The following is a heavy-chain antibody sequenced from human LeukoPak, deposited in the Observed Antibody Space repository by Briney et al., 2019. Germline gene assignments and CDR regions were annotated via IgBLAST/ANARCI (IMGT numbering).Heavy chain of an antibody. CDR1: GFTFSSYW. Sequence: GGSLRLSCAASGFTFSSYWMSWVRQAPGKGLEWVANIKQDGSEKYYVDSVKGRFTISRDNAKNSLYLQMNSLRAEDTAVYYCARDPRGGDYGGDAFDIWGQGTMVTVSS. V-gene: IGHV3-7*01. D-gene: IGHD2-21*02. J-gene: IGHJ3*02. CDR3: ARDPRGGDYGGDAFDI. CDR2: IKQDGSEK.